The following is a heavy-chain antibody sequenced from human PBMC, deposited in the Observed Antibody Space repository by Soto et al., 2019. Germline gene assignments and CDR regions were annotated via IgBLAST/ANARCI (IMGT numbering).Heavy chain of an antibody. CDR2: ISGTGGAA. CDR1: GFTFGHSA. V-gene: IGHV3-23*01. Sequence: GGSLRLSCAASGFTFGHSAMSWVRQAPGKGLEWVAAISGTGGAAYYADSVKGRFTISRDNSRNTLFLQMHSLRVDDTAIYHCAKPEEVVRGFDFWGLGTLVTVSS. J-gene: IGHJ4*02. CDR3: AKPEEVVRGFDF. D-gene: IGHD3-10*01.